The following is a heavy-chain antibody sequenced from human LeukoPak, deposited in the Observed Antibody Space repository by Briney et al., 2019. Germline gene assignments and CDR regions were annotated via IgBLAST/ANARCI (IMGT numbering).Heavy chain of an antibody. CDR1: GFTFSSSN. CDR3: GREWFGESN. V-gene: IGHV3-30*04. J-gene: IGHJ4*02. Sequence: GGSLRLSCAPSGFTFSSSNMHWVRQSPVKGLEWVALISYDGTKTYYGESVKGRFTVSRDNSKNMLFLQMNSLSAEDTAIYYCGREWFGESNWGQGARVTVSS. D-gene: IGHD3-10*01. CDR2: ISYDGTKT.